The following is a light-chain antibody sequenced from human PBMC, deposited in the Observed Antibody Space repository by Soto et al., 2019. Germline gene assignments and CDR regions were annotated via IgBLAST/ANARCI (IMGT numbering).Light chain of an antibody. J-gene: IGLJ1*01. CDR3: SSYTSSSTLGV. V-gene: IGLV2-14*01. CDR2: DVS. CDR1: SSDVGGYRY. Sequence: QSVLTQPASVSGSPGQSITISCTGTSSDVGGYRYVSWYQQHPGKAPKLMIYDVSNRPSGVSNRFSRSKSGNTASLTISGLQAEDEADYYCSSYTSSSTLGVFGTGTKVTVL.